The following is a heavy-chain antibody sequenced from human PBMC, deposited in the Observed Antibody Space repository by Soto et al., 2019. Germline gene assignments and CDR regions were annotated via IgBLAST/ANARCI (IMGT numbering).Heavy chain of an antibody. CDR1: GFTFSSYS. Sequence: GVSLRLSCAASGFTFSSYSMNWVRQAPGKGLEWVSYISNSTIYYADSVKGRFTISRDNAKNSLYLQMNSLRAEDTAVYYCAREGDSSGWYNWFDPWGQGTLVTVSS. J-gene: IGHJ5*02. CDR2: ISNSTI. CDR3: AREGDSSGWYNWFDP. D-gene: IGHD3-22*01. V-gene: IGHV3-48*01.